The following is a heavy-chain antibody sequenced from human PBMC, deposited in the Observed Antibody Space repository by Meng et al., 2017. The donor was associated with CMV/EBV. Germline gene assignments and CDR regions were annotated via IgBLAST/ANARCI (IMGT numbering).Heavy chain of an antibody. CDR1: GFTFSSYW. CDR3: ARYCTNTGCYIYDY. CDR2: INQGGSEK. D-gene: IGHD2-2*02. J-gene: IGHJ4*02. V-gene: IGHV3-7*01. Sequence: RGSLRLSCAASGFTFSSYWMSWVRQAPGQGLEWVANINQGGSEKYYVDSVKGRFTMSRDNAKNSLYLQMSSLTAEDTAVYYCARYCTNTGCYIYDYWGQGTLVTVSS.